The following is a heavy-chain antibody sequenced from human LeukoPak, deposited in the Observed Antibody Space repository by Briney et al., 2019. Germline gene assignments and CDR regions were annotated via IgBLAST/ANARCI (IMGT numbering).Heavy chain of an antibody. CDR1: GGSISSSSYY. Sequence: SETLSLTCTVSGGSISSSSYYWGWIRQPPGKGLEWVGSIYYSGSTYYNPSLKSRVTISVDTSKNQFSLKLSSVTAADTAVYYCARERDDYGADYWGQGTLVTVSS. CDR2: IYYSGST. CDR3: ARERDDYGADY. J-gene: IGHJ4*02. V-gene: IGHV4-39*02. D-gene: IGHD4-17*01.